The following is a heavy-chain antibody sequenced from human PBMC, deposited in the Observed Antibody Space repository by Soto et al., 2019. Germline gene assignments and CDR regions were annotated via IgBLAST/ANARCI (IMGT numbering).Heavy chain of an antibody. D-gene: IGHD2-15*01. Sequence: QVQLQESGPGLVKPSGTLSLTCAVSGGSISSSNWWSWVRQPPGKGLEWIGEIYHSGSTNYNPSLTGRVTRSVDKSKNQFSLKLSSVTAADTAVYYCAREMIVVVVAATHWYFDLWGRGTLVTVSS. V-gene: IGHV4-4*02. CDR3: AREMIVVVVAATHWYFDL. CDR2: IYHSGST. CDR1: GGSISSSNW. J-gene: IGHJ2*01.